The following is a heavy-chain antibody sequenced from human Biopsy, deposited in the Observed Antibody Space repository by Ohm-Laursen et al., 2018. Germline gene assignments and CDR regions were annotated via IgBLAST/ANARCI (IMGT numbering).Heavy chain of an antibody. CDR1: GGTFSNYA. CDR2: IIPVSDTA. D-gene: IGHD2-2*01. V-gene: IGHV1-69*06. CDR3: ASSSYCGRTTCYQNYGMDV. J-gene: IGHJ6*01. Sequence: SSVKVSCKASGGTFSNYAISWVRQAPGQGLEWLGGIIPVSDTANYAQKFQGRVTITADKPTSIAYMELSSLRSEDTALYYCASSSYCGRTTCYQNYGMDVWGQGTTVTVSS.